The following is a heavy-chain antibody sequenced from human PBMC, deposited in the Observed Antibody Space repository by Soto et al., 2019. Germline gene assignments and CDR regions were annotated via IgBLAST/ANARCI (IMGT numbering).Heavy chain of an antibody. CDR2: IWYDGSNK. D-gene: IGHD2-8*01. CDR1: GFTFSSYG. V-gene: IGHV3-33*01. Sequence: GGSLRLSCAASGFTFSSYGMHWVRQAPGKGLEWVAVIWYDGSNKYYADSVKGRFTISRDNSKNTLYLQMNSLRAEDTAVYYCARAGDCTNGVCPYYYYHYMDVWGKGTTVTVSS. CDR3: ARAGDCTNGVCPYYYYHYMDV. J-gene: IGHJ6*03.